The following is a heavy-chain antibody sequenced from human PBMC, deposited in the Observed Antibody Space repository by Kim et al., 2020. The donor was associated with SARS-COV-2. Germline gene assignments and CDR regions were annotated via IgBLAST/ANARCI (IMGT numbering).Heavy chain of an antibody. CDR2: IGTAGDT. J-gene: IGHJ6*01. CDR1: GFTFSSYS. D-gene: IGHD3-22*01. Sequence: GGSLRLSCAASGFTFSSYSMNWVRQATGKGLEWVSAIGTAGDTYYPGSVKGRFTISRENAKNSLYLQMNSLRAGDTAVYYCARGRKYYDSSGYPIRYYY. CDR3: ARGRKYYDSSGYPIRYYY. V-gene: IGHV3-13*01.